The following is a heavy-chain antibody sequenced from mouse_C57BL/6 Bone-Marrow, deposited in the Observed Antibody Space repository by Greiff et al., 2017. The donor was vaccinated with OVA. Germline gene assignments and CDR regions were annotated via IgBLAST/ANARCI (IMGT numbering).Heavy chain of an antibody. CDR2: IDPETGGT. CDR1: GYTFTDYE. D-gene: IGHD1-1*01. CDR3: TRDYYGSSPRFDV. J-gene: IGHJ1*03. V-gene: IGHV1-15*01. Sequence: QVQLQQSGAELVRPGASVTLSCKASGYTFTDYEMHWVKQTPVHGLEWIGAIDPETGGTAYNQKFKGKAILTADKSSSTAYMELRRLTSEDSAVYYGTRDYYGSSPRFDVWGTGTTVTVSS.